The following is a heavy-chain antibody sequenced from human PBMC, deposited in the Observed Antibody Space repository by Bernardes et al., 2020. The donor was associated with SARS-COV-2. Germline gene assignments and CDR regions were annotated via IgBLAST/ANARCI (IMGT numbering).Heavy chain of an antibody. CDR3: ARGEGRADYSFPLYYYYGMDV. Sequence: GGSLRLSCAASGFTFSDYYMSWIRQAPGKGLEWVSYISSSGSTIYYADSVKGRFTISRDNAKNSLYLQMNSLRAEDTAVYYCARGEGRADYSFPLYYYYGMDVWGQGTTVTVSS. V-gene: IGHV3-11*01. CDR1: GFTFSDYY. D-gene: IGHD4-4*01. CDR2: ISSSGSTI. J-gene: IGHJ6*02.